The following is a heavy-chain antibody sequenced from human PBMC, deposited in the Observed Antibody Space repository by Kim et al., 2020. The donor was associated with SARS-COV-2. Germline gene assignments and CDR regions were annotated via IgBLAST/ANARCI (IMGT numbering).Heavy chain of an antibody. D-gene: IGHD1-26*01. V-gene: IGHV3-73*01. Sequence: AGSLRLSCAASGVTFSGSTMHWVRQASGKGLEWVGRIRWEGNSYATEYGASVKGRFTISRDDSKNTAYLQMNSLKTEDTAIYYCARGPPYTDSYWDAFDMWGQGTLVTVSS. CDR1: GVTFSGST. J-gene: IGHJ3*02. CDR2: IRWEGNSYAT. CDR3: ARGPPYTDSYWDAFDM.